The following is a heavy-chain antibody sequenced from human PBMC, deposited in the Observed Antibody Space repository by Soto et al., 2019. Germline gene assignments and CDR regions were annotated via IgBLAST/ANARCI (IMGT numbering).Heavy chain of an antibody. Sequence: GGSLRLSCAASGFTFSSYWMSWVRQAPGKGLEWVANIKQDGSEKYYVDSVKGRFTISRDNAKNSLYLQMNSLRAEDTAVYYCARDSRYELWFEESFDYWGQGTLVTVSS. CDR2: IKQDGSEK. CDR1: GFTFSSYW. V-gene: IGHV3-7*04. D-gene: IGHD3-10*01. J-gene: IGHJ4*02. CDR3: ARDSRYELWFEESFDY.